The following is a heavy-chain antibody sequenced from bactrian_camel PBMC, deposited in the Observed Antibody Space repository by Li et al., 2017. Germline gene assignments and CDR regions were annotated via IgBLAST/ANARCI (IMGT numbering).Heavy chain of an antibody. CDR2: IDKDGVT. CDR1: GYTYAGYC. V-gene: IGHV3S55*01. D-gene: IGHD1*01. J-gene: IGHJ4*01. Sequence: VQLVESGGGSVQAGGSLRLSCAASGYTYAGYCMGWFRQVPGKEREVVAVIDKDGVTDYADSVKGRFTISKDNAKKILYLEMNDLRPEDTGMYYCAAEGHLLRKRRSAYDCYIESGSWYNYEGQGTQVTVS.